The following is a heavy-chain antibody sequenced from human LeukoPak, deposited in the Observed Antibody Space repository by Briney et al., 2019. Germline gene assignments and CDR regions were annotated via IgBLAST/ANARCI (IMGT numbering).Heavy chain of an antibody. CDR2: IWFDGRNK. CDR3: ATVQQNTYYFDY. J-gene: IGHJ4*02. D-gene: IGHD1/OR15-1a*01. Sequence: GGPLRLSCAASGFIFSSYDMHWVRQAPGKGLEWVALIWFDGRNKCYGGSVKGRFTISRDNSRNTLYLQMNSLRAEDTAMYYCATVQQNTYYFDYWGQGTLVTVSS. CDR1: GFIFSSYD. V-gene: IGHV3-33*01.